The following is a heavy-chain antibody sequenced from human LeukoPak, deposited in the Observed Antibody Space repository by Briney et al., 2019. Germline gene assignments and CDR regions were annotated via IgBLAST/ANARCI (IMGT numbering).Heavy chain of an antibody. D-gene: IGHD2/OR15-2a*01. CDR2: IYPGDSDT. J-gene: IGHJ3*02. Sequence: GESLKISCKGSGYSFTSYWIGWVRQMPGKGLEWMGIIYPGDSDTRYSPPFQGQVTISADKSISTAYLQWSSLKASDTAMYYCARLSYDMGHAFDIWGQGTMVTVSS. V-gene: IGHV5-51*01. CDR1: GYSFTSYW. CDR3: ARLSYDMGHAFDI.